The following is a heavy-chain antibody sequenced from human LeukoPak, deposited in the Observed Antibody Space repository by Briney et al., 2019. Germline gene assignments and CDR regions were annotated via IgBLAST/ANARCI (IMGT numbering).Heavy chain of an antibody. CDR2: ISSSSSTI. CDR1: GFTFSSYS. D-gene: IGHD3-3*01. V-gene: IGHV3-48*01. J-gene: IGHJ6*03. CDR3: ARDSYYDFWSGYYLSGVTDYMDV. Sequence: PGGSLRLSCAASGFTFSSYSMNWVRQAPGKGLEWVSYISSSSSTIYYADSVKGRFTISRDNAKNSLYLQMNSLRAEDTAVYYCARDSYYDFWSGYYLSGVTDYMDVWGKGTTVTVSS.